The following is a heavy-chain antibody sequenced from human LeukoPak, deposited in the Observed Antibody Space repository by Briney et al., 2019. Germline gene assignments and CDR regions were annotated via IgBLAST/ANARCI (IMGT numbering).Heavy chain of an antibody. Sequence: GGPVRLSCAASGFPFSSYAMSWVRQAPGKGLEWVSAISGSGGSTYYADSVKGRFTISRDSSKNTLYLQMNSLRAEDTAVYYCAKIAYSSGWYDAFDIWGQETMVTVSS. CDR2: ISGSGGST. V-gene: IGHV3-23*01. CDR3: AKIAYSSGWYDAFDI. J-gene: IGHJ3*02. D-gene: IGHD6-19*01. CDR1: GFPFSSYA.